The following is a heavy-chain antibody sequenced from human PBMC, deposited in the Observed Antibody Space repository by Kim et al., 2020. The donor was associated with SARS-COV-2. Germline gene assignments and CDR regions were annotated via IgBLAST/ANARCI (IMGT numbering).Heavy chain of an antibody. V-gene: IGHV1-18*01. CDR2: IGVYSGNT. D-gene: IGHD6-13*01. Sequence: ASVKVSCKASDYTFINYGISWVRQAPGQGLEWMGWIGVYSGNTAYAQKFQGRITMTTDTSTSTAYMDLRSLRSDDTAVYYCVRDEGSSWYLGAFDVWGQGTVVTVSS. CDR3: VRDEGSSWYLGAFDV. CDR1: DYTFINYG. J-gene: IGHJ3*01.